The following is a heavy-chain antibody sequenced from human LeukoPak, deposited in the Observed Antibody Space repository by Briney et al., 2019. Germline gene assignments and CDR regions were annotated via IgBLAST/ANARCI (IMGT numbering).Heavy chain of an antibody. CDR1: GFTFSSYA. D-gene: IGHD4-17*01. Sequence: GGSLRLSCAASGFTFSSYAMSWVRQARGKGLEWVSAISGSGGSTYYPDCVKGRFTISRDNSKNTLFLQMNSLRAEDTAVYYCAKGRSMTTVTTYFDYWAQGTLVTVSS. CDR3: AKGRSMTTVTTYFDY. CDR2: ISGSGGST. J-gene: IGHJ4*02. V-gene: IGHV3-23*01.